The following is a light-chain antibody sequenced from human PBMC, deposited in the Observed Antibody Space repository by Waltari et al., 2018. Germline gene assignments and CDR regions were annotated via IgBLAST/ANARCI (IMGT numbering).Light chain of an antibody. CDR3: QQHHNLPYT. CDR2: DAS. J-gene: IGKJ2*01. CDR1: QDMYNY. Sequence: DIQMTQSPSSLSASVGDRVTITCQATQDMYNYLNWYHQKPGEAPKLLIYDASYLQQGAPSRVSGGGYGTDFTFTISSLQPDDIGTYYCQQHHNLPYTFGQGTK. V-gene: IGKV1-33*01.